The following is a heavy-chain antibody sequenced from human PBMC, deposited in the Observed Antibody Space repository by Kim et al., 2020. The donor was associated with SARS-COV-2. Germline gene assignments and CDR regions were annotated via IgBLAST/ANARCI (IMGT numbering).Heavy chain of an antibody. V-gene: IGHV3-9*01. Sequence: LSLTCAASGFTFDDYAMHWVRQAPGKGLEWVSGISWNSGSIGYADSVKGRFTISRDNAKNSLYLQMNSLRAEDTALYYCAKGGTGYSSGWYGDYWGQGTLVTVSS. CDR3: AKGGTGYSSGWYGDY. CDR2: ISWNSGSI. CDR1: GFTFDDYA. D-gene: IGHD6-19*01. J-gene: IGHJ4*02.